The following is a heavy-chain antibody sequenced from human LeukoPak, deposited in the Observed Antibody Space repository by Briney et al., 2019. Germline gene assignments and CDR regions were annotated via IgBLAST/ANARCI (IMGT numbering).Heavy chain of an antibody. D-gene: IGHD5-18*01. V-gene: IGHV4-34*01. Sequence: SETLSLTCAVYGGSFSGYYWSWLRQPPGKGLEWIGEINHSESTNYNPSLKSRVTISVDTSKNQFSLKLSSVTAADTAVYYCARFGYSYGSGFYFDYWGQGTLVTVSS. CDR3: ARFGYSYGSGFYFDY. J-gene: IGHJ4*02. CDR2: INHSEST. CDR1: GGSFSGYY.